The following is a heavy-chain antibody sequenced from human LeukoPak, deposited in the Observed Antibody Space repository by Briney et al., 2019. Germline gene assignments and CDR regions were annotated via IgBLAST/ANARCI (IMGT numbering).Heavy chain of an antibody. J-gene: IGHJ1*01. CDR3: ATGGGDYSSEYFQH. CDR1: GNTFSNFD. V-gene: IGHV1-18*01. CDR2: ISAKNGNT. D-gene: IGHD4-17*01. Sequence: ASVKVSCKTSGNTFSNFDISWVQQAPGQGLEWMGWISAKNGNTKFAQNLQGRVTMTTGTPTSTVYMELRSLRSDDTAVYYCATGGGDYSSEYFQHWGQGTLVTVSS.